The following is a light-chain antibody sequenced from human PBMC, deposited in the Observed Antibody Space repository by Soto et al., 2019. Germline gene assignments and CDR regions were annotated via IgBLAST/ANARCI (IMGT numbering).Light chain of an antibody. V-gene: IGLV2-23*02. Sequence: QSAVTQPASVSGSPGQSITISCTGTSSDVGSYNLVSWYQQHPDKAPKLIIYEVSKWPSGVSSRFSASKSGNTASLTISGLQSEDEADYYCCSYAGSSTWVFGGGTKLTVL. J-gene: IGLJ3*02. CDR3: CSYAGSSTWV. CDR1: SSDVGSYNL. CDR2: EVS.